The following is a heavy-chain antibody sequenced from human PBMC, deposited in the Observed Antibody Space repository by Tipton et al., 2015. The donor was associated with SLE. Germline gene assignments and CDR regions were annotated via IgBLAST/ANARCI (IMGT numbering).Heavy chain of an antibody. J-gene: IGHJ5*02. CDR1: GGPISSYY. V-gene: IGHV4-4*07. D-gene: IGHD4/OR15-4a*01. Sequence: TLSLTCTVSGGPISSYYWSWIRQPSGKGLEWIGRIYTSGSTNYNPSLKSRVTLSVDTSKNQFSLKLSSVTAADTAVYYCARERVLGFDPWGQGTLVTVSS. CDR2: IYTSGST. CDR3: ARERVLGFDP.